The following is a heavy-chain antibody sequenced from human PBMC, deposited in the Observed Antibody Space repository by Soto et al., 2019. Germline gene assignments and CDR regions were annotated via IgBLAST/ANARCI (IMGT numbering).Heavy chain of an antibody. CDR3: ARRVYPYCSGGSCYSFWFDP. Sequence: SETLSLTCTVSGGSISSGDYYWSWIRQPPGKGLEWIGYIYYSGSTYYNPSLKSRVTISVDTSKNQFSPKLSSVTAADTAVYYCARRVYPYCSGGSCYSFWFDPWGQGTLVTVSS. CDR1: GGSISSGDYY. CDR2: IYYSGST. V-gene: IGHV4-30-4*01. D-gene: IGHD2-15*01. J-gene: IGHJ5*02.